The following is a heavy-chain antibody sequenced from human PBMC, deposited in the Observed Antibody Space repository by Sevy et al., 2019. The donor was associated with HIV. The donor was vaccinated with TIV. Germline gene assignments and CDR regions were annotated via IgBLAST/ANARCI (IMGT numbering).Heavy chain of an antibody. CDR1: GFTVNDKY. D-gene: IGHD6-19*01. CDR2: IFSSGST. CDR3: VSLFLSYRSGWSYFDY. V-gene: IGHV3-66*02. J-gene: IGHJ4*02. Sequence: GGSLRLSCAISGFTVNDKYIIWVRQAPGKGLEWVSVIFSSGSTYYADTAKGRFTISRDNSKNTVDLQMNSVRAEDTSVYYCVSLFLSYRSGWSYFDYWGQGTLVTVSS.